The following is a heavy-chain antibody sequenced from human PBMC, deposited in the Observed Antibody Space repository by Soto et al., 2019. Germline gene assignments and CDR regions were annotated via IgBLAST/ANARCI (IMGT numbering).Heavy chain of an antibody. J-gene: IGHJ6*02. V-gene: IGHV1-18*01. CDR3: ARGGGDWLSDFYYYYYYGMDV. D-gene: IGHD3-16*01. Sequence: ASVKVSCKASGYTFTSYGISWVRQAPGQGLEWMGWISAYNGNTNYAQKLQGRVTMTTDTSTSTAYMELRSLRSDDTDVYYCARGGGDWLSDFYYYYYYGMDVWGQGTTVTVSS. CDR1: GYTFTSYG. CDR2: ISAYNGNT.